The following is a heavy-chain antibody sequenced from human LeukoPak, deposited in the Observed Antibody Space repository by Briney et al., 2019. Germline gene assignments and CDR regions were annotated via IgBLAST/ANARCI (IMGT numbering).Heavy chain of an antibody. J-gene: IGHJ4*02. D-gene: IGHD1-1*01. V-gene: IGHV4-31*03. CDR1: GGSISSNSHY. CDR2: IYYNGRT. CDR3: ARYTTRYYFDY. Sequence: SETLSLICTVSGGSISSNSHYWNWIRQHPGKGLEWIGYIYYNGRTFYNPSLMSRVTISIDSSTNQFSLQMSSVTAADTAVYYCARYTTRYYFDYWGQGTLVTVSS.